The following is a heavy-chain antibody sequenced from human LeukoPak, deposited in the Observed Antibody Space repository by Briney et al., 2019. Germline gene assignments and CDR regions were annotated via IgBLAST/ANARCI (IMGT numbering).Heavy chain of an antibody. CDR2: INTNTGNP. CDR3: ARGGSGSRRLGSDY. J-gene: IGHJ4*02. Sequence: ASVKVSCKASGYTFTTYGINWVRQAPGQGLEWMGWINTNTGNPTYAQGFTGRFVFSVDTSVSTAYLQISSLKAEDTAVYYCARGGSGSRRLGSDYWGQGTLVTVSS. CDR1: GYTFTTYG. D-gene: IGHD3-10*01. V-gene: IGHV7-4-1*02.